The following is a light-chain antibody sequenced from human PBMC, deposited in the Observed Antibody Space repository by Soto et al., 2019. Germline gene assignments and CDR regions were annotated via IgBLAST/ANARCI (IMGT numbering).Light chain of an antibody. CDR3: QVWDSDSDHVI. CDR1: NIGSKS. Sequence: SYELTQPPSVSVAPRQTARITCGGNNIGSKSVHWYQQKPGQAPVLVMYSDTDRPSGIPERFSGSNSGNTATLTISRVEAGDEADDYCQVWDSDSDHVIFGGGTKLTVL. J-gene: IGLJ2*01. V-gene: IGLV3-21*04. CDR2: SDT.